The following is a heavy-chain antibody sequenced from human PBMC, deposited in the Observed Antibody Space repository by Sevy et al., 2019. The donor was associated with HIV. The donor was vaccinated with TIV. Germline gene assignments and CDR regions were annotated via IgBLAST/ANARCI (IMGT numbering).Heavy chain of an antibody. CDR1: EFTFSSYS. J-gene: IGHJ6*02. Sequence: GGSLRLSCAASEFTFSSYSMNWVRQAPGKGLEWVSYISSSRSTIYYADSVKGRFSISRDNAKNSQYLQMNSLRDEDTAVYYCAREVGRVAGFYYYVMDVWGQGTTVTVSS. D-gene: IGHD6-19*01. CDR2: ISSSRSTI. CDR3: AREVGRVAGFYYYVMDV. V-gene: IGHV3-48*02.